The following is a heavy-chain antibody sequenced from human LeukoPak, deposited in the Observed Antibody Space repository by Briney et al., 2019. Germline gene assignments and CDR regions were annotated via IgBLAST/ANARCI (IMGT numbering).Heavy chain of an antibody. Sequence: GGSLRLSCAASGLSFSRYWMSWVRQAPGKGLEWVANINQDGSEKYYVDSVKGRFTTSRDNAKNSLYMQMNSLRAEDTALYYCAKVLGDGQTRLAFDIWGQGTMVTVSS. CDR1: GLSFSRYW. CDR3: AKVLGDGQTRLAFDI. D-gene: IGHD5-24*01. V-gene: IGHV3-7*03. J-gene: IGHJ3*02. CDR2: INQDGSEK.